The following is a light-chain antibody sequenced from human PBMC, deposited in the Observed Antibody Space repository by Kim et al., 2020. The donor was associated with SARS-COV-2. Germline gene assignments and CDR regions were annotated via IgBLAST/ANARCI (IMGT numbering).Light chain of an antibody. CDR1: KLGDKY. CDR2: QDS. V-gene: IGLV3-1*01. Sequence: SYELTQPPSVSVSPGQTASITCSGDKLGDKYACWYQQKPGQSPVLVIYQDSQRPSGFPERFSGSNSGNTATLTIRGTPAMDEADYYCQAWDSSTVVFGAGTQLTVL. J-gene: IGLJ2*01. CDR3: QAWDSSTVV.